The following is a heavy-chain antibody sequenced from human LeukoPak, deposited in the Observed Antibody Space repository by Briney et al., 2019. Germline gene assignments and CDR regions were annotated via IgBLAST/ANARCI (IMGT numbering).Heavy chain of an antibody. J-gene: IGHJ4*02. Sequence: PGGSLRLSCAASGVTFSSYWMHWVRQAPGKGLVWVSRINSDVSSTSYADSVKGRFTISRDNGKNTLYLQMNSLRAEDTAVYYCAIAVAGRLDYWGQGTLVTVSS. CDR1: GVTFSSYW. D-gene: IGHD6-19*01. CDR3: AIAVAGRLDY. V-gene: IGHV3-74*01. CDR2: INSDVSST.